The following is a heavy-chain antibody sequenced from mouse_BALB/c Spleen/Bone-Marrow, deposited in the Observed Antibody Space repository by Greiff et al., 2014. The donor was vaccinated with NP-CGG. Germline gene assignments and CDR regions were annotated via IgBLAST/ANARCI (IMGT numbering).Heavy chain of an antibody. V-gene: IGHV5-17*02. Sequence: EVQLVESGGGLVQPGGSRKLSCAASGFTFSSFGMHWVRQAPEKGLEWIAYISSDSGAIFYADTVKGRFTISRDNPKNTLFLQMTSLRSEDTAIYFCTRGGNWDDFDYWGQGTTLTVSS. D-gene: IGHD4-1*01. CDR2: ISSDSGAI. J-gene: IGHJ2*01. CDR1: GFTFSSFG. CDR3: TRGGNWDDFDY.